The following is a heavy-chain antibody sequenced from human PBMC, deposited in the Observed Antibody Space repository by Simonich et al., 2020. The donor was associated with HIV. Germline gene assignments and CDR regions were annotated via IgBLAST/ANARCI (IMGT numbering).Heavy chain of an antibody. CDR1: AFIFSNYW. J-gene: IGHJ4*02. Sequence: EVKLVESGGGLVQPGGSLRLSCAASAFIFSNYWMTLVRQTPGKGLEWVANKRQDGRGKYYMDSVRGRFIISRDNAKNSLYLQMNTLRAEDTAVYYCARGWDGSSSSLDDYWGQGTLVTVSS. CDR2: KRQDGRGK. D-gene: IGHD3-3*01. CDR3: ARGWDGSSSSLDDY. V-gene: IGHV3-7*01.